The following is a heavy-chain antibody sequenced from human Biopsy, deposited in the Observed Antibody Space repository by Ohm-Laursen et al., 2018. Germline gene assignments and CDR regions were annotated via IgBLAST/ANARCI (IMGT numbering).Heavy chain of an antibody. Sequence: GTLSLTCAVSGGSFNGYFWSWIRQPPGKGLEWIGDITQSGRTNYNPSLKSRVTISVDTAKKQFSLTLRSVTAADTAVYYCARVPLPGIGAAYQGRFLYGMDVWGQGTTVSVS. V-gene: IGHV4-34*01. CDR2: ITQSGRT. D-gene: IGHD6-13*01. J-gene: IGHJ6*02. CDR1: GGSFNGYF. CDR3: ARVPLPGIGAAYQGRFLYGMDV.